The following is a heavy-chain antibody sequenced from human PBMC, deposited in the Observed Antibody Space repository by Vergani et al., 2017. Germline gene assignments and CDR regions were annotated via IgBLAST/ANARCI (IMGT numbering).Heavy chain of an antibody. J-gene: IGHJ4*02. CDR2: IYYSGST. V-gene: IGHV4-39*07. Sequence: QLQLQESGPGLVKPSETLSLTCTVPGGSISSSSYYWGWIRQPPGKGLGWIGSIYYSGSTYYNPSLKSRVTISVDTSKNQFSLKLSSVTAADTAVYYCARGFFSSSPFFDYWGQGTLVTVSS. CDR3: ARGFFSSSPFFDY. D-gene: IGHD6-13*01. CDR1: GGSISSSSYY.